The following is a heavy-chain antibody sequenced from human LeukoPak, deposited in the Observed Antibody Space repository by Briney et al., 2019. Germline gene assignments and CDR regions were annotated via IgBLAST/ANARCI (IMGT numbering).Heavy chain of an antibody. J-gene: IGHJ4*02. CDR3: ARALSNLRLYYFDF. CDR1: GYLFTGYY. D-gene: IGHD1-1*01. CDR2: INPNRGGT. Sequence: ASVKVSCKASGYLFTGYYIHWVRQAPGQGLEWMGRINPNRGGTNHAQKFQGRVTLTRDTSISTAYMELSSLNSDDTAVYYCARALSNLRLYYFDFWGQGSLVTVSS. V-gene: IGHV1-2*06.